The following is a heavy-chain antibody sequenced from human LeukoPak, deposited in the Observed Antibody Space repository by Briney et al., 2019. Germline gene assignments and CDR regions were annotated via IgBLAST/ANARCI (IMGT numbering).Heavy chain of an antibody. D-gene: IGHD7-27*01. CDR2: INTNTGKP. V-gene: IGHV7-4-1*02. Sequence: ASVKVSCKASGYTFTNYAVNTVRQAPGQGLEWMGWINTNTGKPTYAQGLTGRLVFSLDTSVSTAYLQISSLKAEDTALYYCARERGDRDTFDIWGQGTMVTVSS. J-gene: IGHJ3*02. CDR1: GYTFTNYA. CDR3: ARERGDRDTFDI.